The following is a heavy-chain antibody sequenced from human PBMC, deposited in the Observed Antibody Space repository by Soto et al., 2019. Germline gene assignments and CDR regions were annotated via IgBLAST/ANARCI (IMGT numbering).Heavy chain of an antibody. CDR1: GYTFNTYP. Sequence: EVQLLESGGGLVQPGGSLRLSCAVSGYTFNTYPTNWVRQAPGKGLEWVSVIIGSEASTYYADSVKGRFTISRDTSKNTLFLQMNSLRADDTAVYYCAKGGAFEIWGQGTMVTVSS. J-gene: IGHJ3*02. CDR2: IIGSEAST. CDR3: AKGGAFEI. V-gene: IGHV3-23*01.